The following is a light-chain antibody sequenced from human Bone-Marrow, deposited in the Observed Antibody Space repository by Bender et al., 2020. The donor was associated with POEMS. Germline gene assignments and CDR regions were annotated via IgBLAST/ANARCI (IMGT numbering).Light chain of an antibody. CDR1: SSNIGNNY. J-gene: IGLJ3*02. CDR2: DND. CDR3: GTWDGSLSAGV. Sequence: QSVLPQPPSVSAAPGQKVIISCSGSSSNIGNNYVSWYQQLPGTAPRLLIYDNDKRRSGIPDRFSGSKSGTSATLGITGRQTGDEADYYCGTWDGSLSAGVFGGGTKLTVL. V-gene: IGLV1-51*01.